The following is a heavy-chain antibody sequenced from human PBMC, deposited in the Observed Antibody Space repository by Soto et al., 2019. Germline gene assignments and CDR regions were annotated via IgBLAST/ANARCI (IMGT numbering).Heavy chain of an antibody. V-gene: IGHV4-34*01. J-gene: IGHJ6*03. CDR3: ARGSDYVFRYYYYMDV. Sequence: SETLSLTCAVYGGSFSGYYWSWIRQPPGKGLEWIGEINHSGSTNYNPSLKSRVTISVDTSKNQFSLKLSSVTAADTAVYYCARGSDYVFRYYYYMDVWGKGTTVPVSS. CDR1: GGSFSGYY. CDR2: INHSGST. D-gene: IGHD1-26*01.